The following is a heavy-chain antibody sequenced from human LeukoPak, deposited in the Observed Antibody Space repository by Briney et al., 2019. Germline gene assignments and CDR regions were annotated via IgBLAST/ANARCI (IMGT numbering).Heavy chain of an antibody. V-gene: IGHV4-59*12. Sequence: SETLSLTCTVSGGSISSYYWSWIRQPPGKGLEWIGYIYYSGSTNYNPSLKSRVTISVDTSKNQFSLKLSSVTAADTGVYYCARGSYSSSWDGYYYYYYMDVWGKGTTVTVSS. CDR1: GGSISSYY. D-gene: IGHD6-13*01. J-gene: IGHJ6*03. CDR3: ARGSYSSSWDGYYYYYYMDV. CDR2: IYYSGST.